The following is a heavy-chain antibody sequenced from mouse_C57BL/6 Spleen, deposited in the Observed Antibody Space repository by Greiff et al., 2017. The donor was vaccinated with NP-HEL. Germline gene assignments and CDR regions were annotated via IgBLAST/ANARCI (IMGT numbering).Heavy chain of an antibody. CDR1: GFSFNTYA. V-gene: IGHV10-1*01. Sequence: EVQGVESGGGLVQPKGSLKLSCAASGFSFNTYAMNWVRQAPGKGLEWVARIRSKSNNYATYYADSVKDRFTISRDDSESMLYLQMNNLKTEDTAMYYCVRHGYGSSYDWYFDVWGTGTTVTVSS. CDR2: IRSKSNNYAT. D-gene: IGHD1-1*01. J-gene: IGHJ1*03. CDR3: VRHGYGSSYDWYFDV.